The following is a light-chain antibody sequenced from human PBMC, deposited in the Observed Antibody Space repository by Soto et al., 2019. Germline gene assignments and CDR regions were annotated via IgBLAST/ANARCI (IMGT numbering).Light chain of an antibody. CDR1: QSISTTY. V-gene: IGKV3-20*01. J-gene: IGKJ1*01. Sequence: EIMLTQSPGTLSLSPGETATLSCRASQSISTTYLAWYQQKPGQSPRLLIDGASNRATGIPDKFSGSGSGTDFTLTISRLETVDFAVYYCQQYGSSSWTFGQGTKVEIK. CDR2: GAS. CDR3: QQYGSSSWT.